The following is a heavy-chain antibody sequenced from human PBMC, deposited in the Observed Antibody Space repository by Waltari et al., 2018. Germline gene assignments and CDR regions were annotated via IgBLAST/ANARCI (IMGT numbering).Heavy chain of an antibody. D-gene: IGHD6-19*01. CDR2: IYYSGST. J-gene: IGHJ3*02. CDR3: ARLDSSGWYAAFDI. V-gene: IGHV4-39*01. Sequence: PPGKGLDWIGSIYYSGSTYYIPFLKSRVTISVDTSKNQFSLKLSSGTAADTAVYYCARLDSSGWYAAFDIWGQGTMVTVSS.